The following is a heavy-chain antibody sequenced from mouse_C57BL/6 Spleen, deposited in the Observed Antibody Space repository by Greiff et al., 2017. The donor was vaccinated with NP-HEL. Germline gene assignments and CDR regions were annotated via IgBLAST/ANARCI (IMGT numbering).Heavy chain of an antibody. CDR3: ARSVTTGLDY. Sequence: QVQLKESGAELVRPGASVKLSCKVSGYTFTDYYINWVKQRPGQGLEWIARIYPGSGNTYYNEKFKGKATLTAEKSSSTAYMQLSSLTSEDSAVYFCARSVTTGLDYWGQGTTLTVSS. CDR1: GYTFTDYY. J-gene: IGHJ2*01. CDR2: IYPGSGNT. V-gene: IGHV1-76*01. D-gene: IGHD2-13*01.